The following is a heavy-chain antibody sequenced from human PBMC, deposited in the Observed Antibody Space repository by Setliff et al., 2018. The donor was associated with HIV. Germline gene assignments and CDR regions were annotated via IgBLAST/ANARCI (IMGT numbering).Heavy chain of an antibody. CDR2: ITSTSDYI. CDR1: GFIFSDHH. V-gene: IGHV3-21*01. CDR3: ARDGPLTIVVVPAAMGYYFDY. Sequence: PGGSLRLSCVVSGFIFSDHHMDWVRQAPGKGLEWVSSITSTSDYIYYADSVKGRFTISRDNSKNTLYLQMNSLRAEDTAVYYCARDGPLTIVVVPAAMGYYFDYWGQGTLVTVSS. J-gene: IGHJ4*02. D-gene: IGHD2-2*01.